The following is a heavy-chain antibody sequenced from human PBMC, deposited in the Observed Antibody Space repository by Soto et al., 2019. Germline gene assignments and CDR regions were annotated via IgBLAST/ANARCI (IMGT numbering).Heavy chain of an antibody. J-gene: IGHJ6*02. CDR2: IDIHNAKT. CDR3: ARHQYCYGMDV. CDR1: GYTFNNYV. Sequence: QVQVVQSGAEVKKPGASVKVSCKASGYTFNNYVISWVRQAPGQGLEWMGWIDIHNAKTDNELKFEGRVTLTTDTSTSTVYMEMRSLRFDDTAVYFCARHQYCYGMDVWGQGTAVTVSS. V-gene: IGHV1-18*01.